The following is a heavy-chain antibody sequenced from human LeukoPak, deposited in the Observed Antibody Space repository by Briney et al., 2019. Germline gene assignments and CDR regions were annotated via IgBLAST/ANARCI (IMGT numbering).Heavy chain of an antibody. CDR2: IYTSGNT. CDR1: GDSISSGSHY. CDR3: ARGECDMDCPMYNWFDP. Sequence: SETLSLTCTASGDSISSGSHYWTWIRQPAGKGLEWIGRIYTSGNTNYNSALKSRVTISLDMSKNQFSLRLSSVTAADTALYYCARGECDMDCPMYNWFDPWGRGTLVTVSS. V-gene: IGHV4-61*02. J-gene: IGHJ5*02. D-gene: IGHD3/OR15-3a*01.